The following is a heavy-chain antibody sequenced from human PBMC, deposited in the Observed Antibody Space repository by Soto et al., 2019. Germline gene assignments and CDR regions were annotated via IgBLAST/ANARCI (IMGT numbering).Heavy chain of an antibody. CDR2: IDPSDSYT. D-gene: IGHD1-26*01. Sequence: GESLKISCKGSGYSFTCYWISWVRQMPGKGLEWMGRIDPSDSYTNYSPSFQGHVTISADKSISTAYLQWSSLKASDTAMYYCARRGSGSYSLPYYYYYYGMDVWGQGTTVTVSS. V-gene: IGHV5-10-1*01. CDR1: GYSFTCYW. CDR3: ARRGSGSYSLPYYYYYYGMDV. J-gene: IGHJ6*02.